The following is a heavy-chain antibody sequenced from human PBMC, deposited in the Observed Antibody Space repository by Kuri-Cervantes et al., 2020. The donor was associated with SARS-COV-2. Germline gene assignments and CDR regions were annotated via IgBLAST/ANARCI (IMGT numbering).Heavy chain of an antibody. V-gene: IGHV4-34*01. CDR2: INHSGST. D-gene: IGHD3-10*01. Sequence: SETLSLTCAVYGGSFSGYYWSWIRQPPGKGLEWIGEINHSGSTNYNPSLKSRVTISVDTSKNQFSLKLSSVTAADTAMYYCAGAGVLWFGAQGSTYNWFDPWGQGTLVTVSS. CDR1: GGSFSGYY. CDR3: AGAGVLWFGAQGSTYNWFDP. J-gene: IGHJ5*02.